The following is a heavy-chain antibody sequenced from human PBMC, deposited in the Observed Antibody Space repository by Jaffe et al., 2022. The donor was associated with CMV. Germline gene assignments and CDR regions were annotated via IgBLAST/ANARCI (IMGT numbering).Heavy chain of an antibody. Sequence: EVQLVESGGGLVQPGGSLRLSCAASGFTFSSYAMSWVRQAPGKGLEWVSAISGSGGSTYYADSVKGRFTISRDNSKNTLYLQMNSLRAEDTAVYYCAKGSDYVWGSYRTFDYWGQGTLVTVSS. V-gene: IGHV3-23*04. CDR3: AKGSDYVWGSYRTFDY. CDR2: ISGSGGST. D-gene: IGHD3-16*02. CDR1: GFTFSSYA. J-gene: IGHJ4*02.